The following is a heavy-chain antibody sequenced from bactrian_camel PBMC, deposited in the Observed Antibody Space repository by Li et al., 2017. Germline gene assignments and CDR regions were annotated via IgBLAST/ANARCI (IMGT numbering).Heavy chain of an antibody. J-gene: IGHJ4*01. CDR2: INSGDDAT. D-gene: IGHD3*01. CDR3: VRGWDDDTWSFNY. V-gene: IGHV3S40*01. CDR1: GFAFSDYG. Sequence: DVQLVESGGGPVQAGESLRLSCAASGFAFSDYGMSWVRQAPGKGLEWVSSINSGDDATLYAGSVTGRFTISRDNAKNTVYLQMNSLKPEDTAVYYCVRGWDDDTWSFNYWGQGTQVTVS.